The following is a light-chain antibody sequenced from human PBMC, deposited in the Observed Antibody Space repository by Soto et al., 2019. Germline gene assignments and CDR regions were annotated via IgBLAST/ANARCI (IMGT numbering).Light chain of an antibody. CDR1: SSDIGGHNY. V-gene: IGLV2-14*03. CDR2: DVS. J-gene: IGLJ3*02. CDR3: SSYKSRNTWV. Sequence: QSALTQPASVSGSPGQSITISCTGTSSDIGGHNYVSCYQHPPGKAPQVIIYDVSDRPSGISDRFSGSTSGNTASLTISGLQAEDEADYYGSSYKSRNTWVFGGGTKLTVL.